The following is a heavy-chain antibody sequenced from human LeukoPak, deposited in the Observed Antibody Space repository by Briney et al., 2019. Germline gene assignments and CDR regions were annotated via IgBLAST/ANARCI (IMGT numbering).Heavy chain of an antibody. CDR1: GGSISSGSYY. D-gene: IGHD6-19*01. CDR3: ARHAPSDTTGWYYFDY. Sequence: PSETLSLTCTVSGGSISSGSYYWSWIRQPAGKGLEWIGRIYTSGSTNYNPSLKSRVTISVDTSKNQFSLRLSSVTAADTAVYYCARHAPSDTTGWYYFDYWGQGTLVPVSS. CDR2: IYTSGST. J-gene: IGHJ4*02. V-gene: IGHV4-61*02.